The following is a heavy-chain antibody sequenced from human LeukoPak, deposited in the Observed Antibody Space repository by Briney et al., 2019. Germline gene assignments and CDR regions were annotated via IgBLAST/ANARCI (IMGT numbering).Heavy chain of an antibody. CDR1: GFTFNSYA. D-gene: IGHD3-22*01. J-gene: IGHJ3*02. CDR2: ISWNSGSI. CDR3: AKIADPHYYDSSGYRRRGDAFDI. V-gene: IGHV3-9*03. Sequence: GGSLRLSCAGSGFTFNSYAMHWVRQAPGKGLEWVSGISWNSGSIGYADSVKGRFTISRDNAKNSLYLQMNSLRAEDMALYYCAKIADPHYYDSSGYRRRGDAFDIWGQGTMVTVSS.